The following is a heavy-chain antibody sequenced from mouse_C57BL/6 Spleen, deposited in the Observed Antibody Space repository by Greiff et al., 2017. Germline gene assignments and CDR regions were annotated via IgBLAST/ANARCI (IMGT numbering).Heavy chain of an antibody. Sequence: VQLQQSGPELVKPGASVQIPCKASGYTFTDYNMDWVKQSHGKSLEWIGDINPNNGGTIYNQKFKGKATLTVDKSSSTASMELRSLTSEDTAVYYCARRGYYEDAWFAYWGQGTLVTVSA. CDR2: INPNNGGT. D-gene: IGHD2-4*01. J-gene: IGHJ3*01. CDR1: GYTFTDYN. V-gene: IGHV1-18*01. CDR3: ARRGYYEDAWFAY.